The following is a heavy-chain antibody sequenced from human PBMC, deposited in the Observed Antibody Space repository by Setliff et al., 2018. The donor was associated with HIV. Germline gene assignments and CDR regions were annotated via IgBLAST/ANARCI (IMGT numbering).Heavy chain of an antibody. CDR3: ARARSDWYNVRPYYFDL. D-gene: IGHD6-19*01. V-gene: IGHV4-30-4*08. CDR2: IHYVNYLN. Sequence: ASETLSLTCTVSGGSISNSRYYRSWIRQPPGKGLEWIAYFMYTDIHYVNYLNYRNPSLASRLSISVDKSKNQFSLTLSSVTAADTAVYYCARARSDWYNVRPYYFDLWGQGTPVTVSS. J-gene: IGHJ4*02. CDR1: GGSISNSRYY.